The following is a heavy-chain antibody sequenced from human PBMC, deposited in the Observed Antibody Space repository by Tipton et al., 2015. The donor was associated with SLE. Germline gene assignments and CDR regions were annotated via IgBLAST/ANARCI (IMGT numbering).Heavy chain of an antibody. CDR2: IREDGSEN. Sequence: AVSGFTFSNNWMAWVRQAPGKGLEWVAHIREDGSENFYVDSVRGRFAISRDNAQNSLYLHMNSLRAEDTAVYYCARGGGAGGVDAFDMWGQGTMVTVSS. CDR3: ARGGGAGGVDAFDM. D-gene: IGHD1-14*01. V-gene: IGHV3-7*01. CDR1: GFTFSNNW. J-gene: IGHJ3*02.